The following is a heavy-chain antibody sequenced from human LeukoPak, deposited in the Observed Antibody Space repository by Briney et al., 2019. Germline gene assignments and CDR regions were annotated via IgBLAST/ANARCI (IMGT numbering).Heavy chain of an antibody. CDR1: GFTFSAFG. CDR2: FSASDGST. D-gene: IGHD6-19*01. V-gene: IGHV3-23*01. Sequence: GGSLRLSCAASGFTFSAFGMTWVRQAPGKGLEWVSGFSASDGSTYYADSVKGRFTISRDNSKNSLYLQMNSLGAEDTALYYCTKDIHIGHGSGWPESWGQGTLVAVSS. CDR3: TKDIHIGHGSGWPES. J-gene: IGHJ5*02.